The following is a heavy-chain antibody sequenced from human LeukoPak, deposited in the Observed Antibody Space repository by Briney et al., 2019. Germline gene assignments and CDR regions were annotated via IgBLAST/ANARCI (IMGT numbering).Heavy chain of an antibody. CDR3: ARGGIVVVPAAPDWFDP. CDR2: IIPIFGTA. CDR1: GGTFSSYA. J-gene: IGHJ5*02. V-gene: IGHV1-69*05. Sequence: SVNVSCKASGGTFSSYAISWVRQAPGQGLEWMGGIIPIFGTANYAQKFQGRVTITTDESTSTAYMELSSLRSEDTAVYYCARGGIVVVPAAPDWFDPWGQGTLVTVSS. D-gene: IGHD2-2*01.